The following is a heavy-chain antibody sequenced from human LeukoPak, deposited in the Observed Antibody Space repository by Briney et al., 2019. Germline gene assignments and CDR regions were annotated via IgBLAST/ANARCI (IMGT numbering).Heavy chain of an antibody. D-gene: IGHD6-6*01. CDR3: AKDRFGWGYSSSLQVTEKSY. Sequence: QPGGSLRLSCAASGFTFSDCHMSWIRQAPGKGLEWVSAISGSGGSTYYADSVEGRFTISRDNSKNTLYLQMNSLRAEDAAVYYCAKDRFGWGYSSSLQVTEKSYWGQGTLVTVSS. CDR1: GFTFSDCH. J-gene: IGHJ4*02. V-gene: IGHV3-23*01. CDR2: ISGSGGST.